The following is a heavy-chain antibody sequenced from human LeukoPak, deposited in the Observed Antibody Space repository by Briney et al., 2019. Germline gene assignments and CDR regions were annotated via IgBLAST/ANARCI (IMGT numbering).Heavy chain of an antibody. J-gene: IGHJ4*02. V-gene: IGHV4-4*07. D-gene: IGHD2-2*01. CDR1: GGSFSSYY. Sequence: SETLSLTCTVSGGSFSSYYWSWIQQPAGKGLEWIGRIYTSGSTNYNPSLKSRVTMSVDTSKNQFSLKLSSVTAADTAVYYCAVGREYCSSTSCYEEVDYWGQGTLVTVSS. CDR3: AVGREYCSSTSCYEEVDY. CDR2: IYTSGST.